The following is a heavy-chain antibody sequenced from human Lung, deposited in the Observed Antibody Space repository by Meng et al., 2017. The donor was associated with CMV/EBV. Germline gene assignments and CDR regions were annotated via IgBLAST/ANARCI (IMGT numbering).Heavy chain of an antibody. Sequence: GGSLRLXCAASGFTFSRYDMHWVRQAPGKGLEWVAFMRHDGSNHYYADSVKGRFTISRDNSKNTLYLKMNSLRAEDTAVYYCAKFLSWEPDDAFDIWGQGXMVTASS. CDR1: GFTFSRYD. CDR2: MRHDGSNH. D-gene: IGHD1-26*01. V-gene: IGHV3-30*02. J-gene: IGHJ3*02. CDR3: AKFLSWEPDDAFDI.